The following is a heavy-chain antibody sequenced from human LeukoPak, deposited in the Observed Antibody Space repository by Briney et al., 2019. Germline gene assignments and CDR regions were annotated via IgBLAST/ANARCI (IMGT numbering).Heavy chain of an antibody. J-gene: IGHJ4*02. Sequence: GGSLRLSCAASGFTFSSYAMSWVRQAPGKGLEWVSAISGSGGSTYYADSVKGRFTISRDNSKNTLYLQMNSLSAEDTAVYYCAKAYGSGSYIYFDYWGQGTLVTVSS. CDR1: GFTFSSYA. V-gene: IGHV3-23*01. CDR3: AKAYGSGSYIYFDY. D-gene: IGHD3-10*01. CDR2: ISGSGGST.